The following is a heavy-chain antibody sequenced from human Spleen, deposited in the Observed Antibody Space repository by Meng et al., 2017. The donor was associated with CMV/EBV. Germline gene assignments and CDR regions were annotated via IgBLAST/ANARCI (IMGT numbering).Heavy chain of an antibody. CDR2: VTWNSGSK. CDR3: TGKGFES. CDR1: GFIFKDYA. Sequence: SLKISCTASGFIFKDYAMHWVRQAPGKGLEWVSGVTWNSGSKDYADSVKGRFTISRDNAKKSLYLQMDSLRAEDTAVYYCTGKGFESWGQGTLVTVSS. D-gene: IGHD1-1*01. V-gene: IGHV3-9*01. J-gene: IGHJ4*02.